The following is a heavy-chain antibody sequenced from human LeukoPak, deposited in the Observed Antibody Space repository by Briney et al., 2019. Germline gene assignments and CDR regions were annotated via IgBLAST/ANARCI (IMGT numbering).Heavy chain of an antibody. D-gene: IGHD6-13*01. CDR3: ARDLGIADWFDP. CDR1: GYTFTSYG. V-gene: IGHV1-18*01. Sequence: ASAKVSCKASGYTFTSYGISWVRQAPGQGLEWMGWISAYNGNTNYAQKLQGRVTMTTDTSTSTAYMGLRSLRSDDTAVYYCARDLGIADWFDPWGQGTLVTVSS. J-gene: IGHJ5*02. CDR2: ISAYNGNT.